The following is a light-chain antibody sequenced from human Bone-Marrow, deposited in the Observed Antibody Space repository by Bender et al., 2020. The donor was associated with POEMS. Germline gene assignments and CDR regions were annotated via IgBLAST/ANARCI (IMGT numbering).Light chain of an antibody. CDR3: CSYASTSPLI. CDR2: VVN. Sequence: QSALTQPRSVSGSPGQSVTISCTGTSSDVGGYNYVSWYQQHPGKAPKLMIYVVNKRPSGVPDRFSGSKSGITASLTISGLQADDEADYYCSYASTSPLIFGGGTKLTVL. V-gene: IGLV2-11*01. J-gene: IGLJ2*01. CDR1: SSDVGGYNY.